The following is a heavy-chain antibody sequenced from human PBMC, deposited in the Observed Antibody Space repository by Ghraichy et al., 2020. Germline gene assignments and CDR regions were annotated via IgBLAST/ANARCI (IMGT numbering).Heavy chain of an antibody. CDR3: ARPYSCSLNWFDP. J-gene: IGHJ5*02. Sequence: SETLSLTCTVSGGSISSSTYFWSWIRQPPGKGLECIGSIYNTETTYYTPSLKSRDTISADTSKNQFSLKLTSVTAADTAVYYCARPYSCSLNWFDPWGPGTLVTVSS. CDR1: GGSISSSTYF. V-gene: IGHV4-39*01. D-gene: IGHD6-13*01. CDR2: IYNTETT.